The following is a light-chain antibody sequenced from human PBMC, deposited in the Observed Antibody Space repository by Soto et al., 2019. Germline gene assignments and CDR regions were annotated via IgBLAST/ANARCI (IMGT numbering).Light chain of an antibody. CDR2: GAS. CDR3: HQYGGSPQT. J-gene: IGKJ1*01. V-gene: IGKV3-20*01. Sequence: EIVLTQSPGTLSLSPGERATLSCRASQSVSNYLAWYQRKPGQAPRLLIYGASSRATGIPDRFSGSGSGTEFTLTISRLEPEDFAVYYCHQYGGSPQTFGQGTQVEIK. CDR1: QSVSNY.